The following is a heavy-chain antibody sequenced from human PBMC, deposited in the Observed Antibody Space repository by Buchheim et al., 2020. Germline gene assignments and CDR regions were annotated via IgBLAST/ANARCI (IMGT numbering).Heavy chain of an antibody. CDR3: ARDPIVATITWFFFDF. D-gene: IGHD5-12*01. J-gene: IGHJ4*02. CDR1: GFTFSDFA. CDR2: ISASGGAT. Sequence: EVHLLESGGGLVQPGGSLRLSCVASGFTFSDFAMSWVRQAPGKGLEWVSSISASGGATYYADSVKGRFTISRDNSENNLFLQMNSLRAEDTALYYCARDPIVATITWFFFDFWGQGTL. V-gene: IGHV3-23*01.